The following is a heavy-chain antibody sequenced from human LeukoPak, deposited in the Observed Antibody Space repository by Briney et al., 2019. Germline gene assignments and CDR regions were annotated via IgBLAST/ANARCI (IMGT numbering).Heavy chain of an antibody. J-gene: IGHJ4*02. V-gene: IGHV4-39*07. D-gene: IGHD3-3*01. Sequence: SETLSLTCTVSGGSISSSSYYWGWIRQPPGKGLEWIVIIYYSGSTYYNPSLKSRVTISVDTSKNHFSLKLSSVTAADTAVYYCASLYYDFWSGYYKFDYWGQGTLVTVSS. CDR1: GGSISSSSYY. CDR2: IYYSGST. CDR3: ASLYYDFWSGYYKFDY.